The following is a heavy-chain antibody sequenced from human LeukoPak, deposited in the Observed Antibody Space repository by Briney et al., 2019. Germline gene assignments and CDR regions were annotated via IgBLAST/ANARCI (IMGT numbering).Heavy chain of an antibody. CDR2: ISSSSSYT. V-gene: IGHV3-11*06. CDR3: ARERIFGVVTLRYGMDV. D-gene: IGHD3-3*01. Sequence: PGGSLRLSCAASGFTFSDYYMSWIRQAPGKGLEWVSYISSSSSYTNYADSVKGRFTISRDNAKNSLYLQMNSLRAEDTAVYYCARERIFGVVTLRYGMDVWGQGTTVTVSS. J-gene: IGHJ6*02. CDR1: GFTFSDYY.